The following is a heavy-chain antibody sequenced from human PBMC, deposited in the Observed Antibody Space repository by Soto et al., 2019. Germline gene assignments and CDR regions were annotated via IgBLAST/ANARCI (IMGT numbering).Heavy chain of an antibody. CDR2: INAGNGNT. D-gene: IGHD6-13*01. J-gene: IGHJ4*02. V-gene: IGHV1-3*01. Sequence: QVQLVQSGAEVKKPGASVKVSCKASGDTFTSYAIYWVRQAPGQRLEWMGWINAGNGNTRYSQKFQDRVTINRDTSASTVYMELNSLRSEDTAVYYCARDCYSSSWYVGALDYWGQGSLVTVSS. CDR3: ARDCYSSSWYVGALDY. CDR1: GDTFTSYA.